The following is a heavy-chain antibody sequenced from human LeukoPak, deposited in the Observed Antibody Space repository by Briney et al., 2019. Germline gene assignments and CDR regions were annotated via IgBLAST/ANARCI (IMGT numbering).Heavy chain of an antibody. V-gene: IGHV3-23*01. CDR1: GFTFSTYA. CDR3: AKSYSDGWYGVGWFDL. Sequence: QSGGTLRLSCTASGFTFSTYAMTWVRQAPGKGLEWVSAISASGTNTYYADSVKGRFTISRDNSDNTMYLQMNNLRAEDWALYYCAKSYSDGWYGVGWFDLWGQGTLVTVSS. CDR2: ISASGTNT. D-gene: IGHD6-19*01. J-gene: IGHJ5*02.